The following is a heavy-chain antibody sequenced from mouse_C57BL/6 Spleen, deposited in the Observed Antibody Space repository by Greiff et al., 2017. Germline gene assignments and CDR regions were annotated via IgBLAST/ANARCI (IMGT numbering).Heavy chain of an antibody. J-gene: IGHJ3*01. D-gene: IGHD2-1*01. CDR1: GYTFTSYW. Sequence: QVQLQQPGAELVRPGSSVKLSCKASGYTFTSYWMHWVKQRPIQGLAWICNIDPSDSETHSNQKFTDTATLTVDKSSSTAYMQLSSLTSEDSAVYYCARAGFDGNYGSWCAYWGQGTLVTVSA. CDR3: ARAGFDGNYGSWCAY. V-gene: IGHV1-52*01. CDR2: IDPSDSET.